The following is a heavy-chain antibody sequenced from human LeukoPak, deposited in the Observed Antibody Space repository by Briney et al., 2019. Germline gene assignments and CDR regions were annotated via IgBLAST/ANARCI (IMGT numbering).Heavy chain of an antibody. D-gene: IGHD3-3*01. J-gene: IGHJ5*02. V-gene: IGHV3-23*01. CDR1: GFTLSSFA. CDR3: AKDSSRWSGANWFDP. Sequence: GGSLRLSCAASGFTLSSFAMIWVRQAPGKGLQWVSVIGHDSGGIHYADSVKGRFTISRDNSKNTLYLQMNSLSSDDTALYYCAKDSSRWSGANWFDPWGQGTLVTVSS. CDR2: IGHDSGGI.